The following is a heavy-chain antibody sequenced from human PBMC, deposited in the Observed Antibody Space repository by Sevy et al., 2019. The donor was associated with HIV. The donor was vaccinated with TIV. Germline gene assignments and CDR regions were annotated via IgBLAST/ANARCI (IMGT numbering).Heavy chain of an antibody. D-gene: IGHD1-26*01. CDR3: ARQEEKWGGPFDI. V-gene: IGHV4-38-2*01. Sequence: SETLSLTCAVSGYSISSGYYWGWIRQPPGKGLEWIGSIYHSGSTYYNPSLKSRVTISVDTSKNQFSLKLSSVTAADTAVYYCARQEEKWGGPFDIWGHGTMVTFSS. CDR2: IYHSGST. CDR1: GYSISSGYY. J-gene: IGHJ3*02.